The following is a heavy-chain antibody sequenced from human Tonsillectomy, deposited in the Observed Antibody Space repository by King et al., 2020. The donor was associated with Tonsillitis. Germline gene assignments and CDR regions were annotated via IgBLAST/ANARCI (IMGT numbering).Heavy chain of an antibody. Sequence: QLQESGPGLVIPSETLSLTCTVSGYSISNGYYWGWIRQPPGKGLEWIGSIYYSGSTYYNPSLKSRVTISVDTSKNQFSLKLSSVTAADTAVYYCAGDIQPAATLNFDYWGQGTLVTVSS. D-gene: IGHD2-2*01. CDR2: IYYSGST. CDR3: AGDIQPAATLNFDY. J-gene: IGHJ4*02. V-gene: IGHV4-38-2*02. CDR1: GYSISNGYY.